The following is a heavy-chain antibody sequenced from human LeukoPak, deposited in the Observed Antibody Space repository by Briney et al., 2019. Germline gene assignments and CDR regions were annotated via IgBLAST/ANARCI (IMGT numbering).Heavy chain of an antibody. V-gene: IGHV3-66*01. D-gene: IGHD4-17*01. J-gene: IGHJ3*02. Sequence: GGSLRLSCAASGFTVSSNYMSWVRQAPGKGLEWVSVIYSGGSTYYADSVKGRFTISRDNSKNTLYLQMNSLRAEDTAVHYCAREYDYGDLGAFDIWGQGTMVTVSS. CDR3: AREYDYGDLGAFDI. CDR1: GFTVSSNY. CDR2: IYSGGST.